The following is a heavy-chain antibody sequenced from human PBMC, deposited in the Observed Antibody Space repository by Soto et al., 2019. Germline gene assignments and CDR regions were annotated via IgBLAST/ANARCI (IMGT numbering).Heavy chain of an antibody. CDR2: IDPSGGNT. CDR1: GYTFITYY. CDR3: ARGYLAY. J-gene: IGHJ1*01. V-gene: IGHV1-46*01. Sequence: ASVKVSCKASGYTFITYYMHWVRQAPGQGLEWMGIIDPSGGNTNYAQKFQGRVSMTRDTSTTTVYMELSSLRSEDTAVYYCARGYLAYWGQGTLVTVSS. D-gene: IGHD1-20*01.